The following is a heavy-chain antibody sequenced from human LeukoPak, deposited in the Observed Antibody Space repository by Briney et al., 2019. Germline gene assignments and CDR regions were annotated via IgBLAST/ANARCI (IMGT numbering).Heavy chain of an antibody. D-gene: IGHD1-26*01. J-gene: IGHJ6*02. Sequence: PSETLSLTCAVYGGSFSGYYWSWIRQPPGKGLEWIGEINHSGSTNYNPSLKSRVTISVDTSKNQFSLKLSSVTAADTAVYYCARTLYSGSYPSWYWYYGMDVWGQGTTVTVSS. CDR2: INHSGST. V-gene: IGHV4-34*01. CDR3: ARTLYSGSYPSWYWYYGMDV. CDR1: GGSFSGYY.